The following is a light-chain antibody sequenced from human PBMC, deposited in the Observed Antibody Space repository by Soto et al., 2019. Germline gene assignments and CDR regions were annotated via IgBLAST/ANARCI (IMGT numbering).Light chain of an antibody. CDR2: GAS. CDR3: QKYGSSPWK. J-gene: IGKJ1*01. V-gene: IGKV3-20*01. CDR1: QSVSLNY. Sequence: EIVLTHSPGTLSFSPLWIATLSFSSSQSVSLNYVAWYQQKPGQAPRLLIYGASYRTPGIPDRFSASGSGTVFTLTISRLEPEDFAVYYCQKYGSSPWKFGQGTKVDIK.